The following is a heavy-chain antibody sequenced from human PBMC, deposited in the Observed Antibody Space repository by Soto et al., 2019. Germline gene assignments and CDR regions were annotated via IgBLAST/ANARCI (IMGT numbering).Heavy chain of an antibody. J-gene: IGHJ5*02. Sequence: PSETLSLTCTVSGGSIDSYYWTWIRQPPGKGLEWIGYVYYTGTTTYSPSLKSRVTISVDTSMNQISLKLSSVTAADTAFYYCARLGGYYQSLDTSGQGTLVTVSS. CDR1: GGSIDSYY. D-gene: IGHD3-22*01. CDR2: VYYTGTT. V-gene: IGHV4-59*08. CDR3: ARLGGYYQSLDT.